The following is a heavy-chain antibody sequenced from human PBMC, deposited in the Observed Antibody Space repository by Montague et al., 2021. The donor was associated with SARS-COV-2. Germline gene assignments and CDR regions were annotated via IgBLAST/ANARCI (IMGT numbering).Heavy chain of an antibody. J-gene: IGHJ6*02. V-gene: IGHV4-34*01. CDR2: INHRGST. CDR1: GGSFSGYY. CDR3: ARVTYPILFIASYHGMDV. Sequence: SETLSLTCAVYGGSFSGYYWSWIRQPPGKGLEWIGEINHRGSTNYNPSLKSRVTISIDTSKNHLSLKLSSVTAADTAVYYCARVTYPILFIASYHGMDVWGQGTTVTVSS. D-gene: IGHD2-15*01.